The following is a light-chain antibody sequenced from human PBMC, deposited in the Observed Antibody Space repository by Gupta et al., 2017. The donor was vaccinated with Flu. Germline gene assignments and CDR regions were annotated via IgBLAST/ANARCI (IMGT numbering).Light chain of an antibody. CDR2: GAS. V-gene: IGKV1-9*01. Sequence: DIQLTQSPSFLSASIGDRVTITCRASQGISNYLAWYQQTPGKAPKLLIYGASTLQSGVPSRFSGSGSGTEFTLTISSLQPEDFASYYCQHLNGYPITFGQGTRLEIK. J-gene: IGKJ5*01. CDR3: QHLNGYPIT. CDR1: QGISNY.